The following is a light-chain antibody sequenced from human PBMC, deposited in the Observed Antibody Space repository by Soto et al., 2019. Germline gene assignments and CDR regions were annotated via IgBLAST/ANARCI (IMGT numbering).Light chain of an antibody. J-gene: IGKJ1*01. Sequence: VLTQAPAPLAVATGERATLSCRASQSVSSYLAWYQQKPGQAPRLLIYDASNRTTGIPAKFSGSGSGTDFTLTISRLEPEDFAVYYCQQYDTSPRTFGQGTKVDIK. CDR3: QQYDTSPRT. CDR2: DAS. CDR1: QSVSSY. V-gene: IGKV3D-15*01.